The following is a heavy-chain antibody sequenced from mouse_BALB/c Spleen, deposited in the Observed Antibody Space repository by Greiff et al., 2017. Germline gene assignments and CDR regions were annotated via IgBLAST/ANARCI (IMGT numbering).Heavy chain of an antibody. V-gene: IGHV3-2*02. D-gene: IGHD2-2*01. CDR1: GYSIPSDYA. J-gene: IGHJ1*01. CDR2: ISYSGST. CDR3: ERKGNYGYDGGYWYFDV. Sequence: EVKLMESGPGLVKPSQSLSLTCTVTGYSIPSDYAWNWLRQFPGNKLEWMGYISYSGSTSYNPSLKSRISITRDTSKNQFFLQLNSVTTEDTATYYGERKGNYGYDGGYWYFDVWGAGTPVTVSA.